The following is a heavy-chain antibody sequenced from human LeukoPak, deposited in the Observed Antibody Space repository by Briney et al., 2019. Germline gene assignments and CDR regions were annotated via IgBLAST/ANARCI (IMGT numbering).Heavy chain of an antibody. CDR1: GRSISDYY. CDR2: MQSIGGT. D-gene: IGHD3-10*01. Sequence: SETLSLTCSVSGRSISDYYWTWIRQSPEKGLEWIGYMQSIGGTNYNPSLKSRVTISVDTSKNQFSLKLTSVTAADTAFYYCARGNDYHGSGRQSYFDPWGQGTLVIVSS. V-gene: IGHV4-59*01. CDR3: ARGNDYHGSGRQSYFDP. J-gene: IGHJ5*02.